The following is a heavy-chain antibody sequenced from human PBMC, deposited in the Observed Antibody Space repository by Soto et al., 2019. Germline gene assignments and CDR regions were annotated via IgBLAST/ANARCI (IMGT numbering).Heavy chain of an antibody. Sequence: QVQLVQSGAEVKKPGSSVKVSCKASGGTFSNYAISWVRQAPGQGLEWMGGIIPIFGTTNYAQRFQGRVTIAADESTITAYMELSSLTSEDTAVYYCARVSSSWYNDYFDYWGQGTLVTVAS. D-gene: IGHD6-13*01. CDR3: ARVSSSWYNDYFDY. J-gene: IGHJ4*02. CDR2: IIPIFGTT. CDR1: GGTFSNYA. V-gene: IGHV1-69*12.